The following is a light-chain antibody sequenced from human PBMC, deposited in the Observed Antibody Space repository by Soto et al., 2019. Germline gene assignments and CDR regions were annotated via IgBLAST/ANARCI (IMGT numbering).Light chain of an antibody. CDR1: QDIRKD. Sequence: AIQITQSPSSLSSSVGDRVTITCRSSQDIRKDLAWYQQKPGKAPQILIYGASTLQTGVASRFSGSGSATDFTLTISSLQPEDSAAYYCLQDYNYPFTFGQGT. CDR2: GAS. CDR3: LQDYNYPFT. V-gene: IGKV1-6*01. J-gene: IGKJ2*01.